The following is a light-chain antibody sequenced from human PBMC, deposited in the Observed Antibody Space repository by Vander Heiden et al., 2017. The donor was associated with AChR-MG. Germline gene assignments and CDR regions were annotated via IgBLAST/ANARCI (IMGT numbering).Light chain of an antibody. CDR2: DAS. V-gene: IGKV3-11*01. Sequence: EVVLTQSPATLSLSPGERATLSCRASQSVSSSLNWYQQKPGQAPRLVIFDASSRASGVPARFSGSGSGTDFTLTISSLEPEDFAMYYCQQRVSWPLTFGGGTKVEI. CDR1: QSVSSS. J-gene: IGKJ4*01. CDR3: QQRVSWPLT.